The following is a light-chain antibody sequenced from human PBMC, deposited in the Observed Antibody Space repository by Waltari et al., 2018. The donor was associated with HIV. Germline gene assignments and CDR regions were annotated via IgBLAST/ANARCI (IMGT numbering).Light chain of an antibody. J-gene: IGLJ3*02. CDR3: SSLGDANSLL. Sequence: HSALTQPASVSGSLGQSITISCTTASADIGNFVSWYQQFPGKAPQLIFYQVNRRPSETPYRCSASKSGDTASLTISGLLPEDEADYFCSSLGDANSLLFGGGTHLTVL. CDR2: QVN. V-gene: IGLV2-14*01. CDR1: SADIGNF.